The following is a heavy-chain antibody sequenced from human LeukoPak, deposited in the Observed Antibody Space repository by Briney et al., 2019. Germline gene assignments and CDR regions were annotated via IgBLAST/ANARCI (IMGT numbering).Heavy chain of an antibody. D-gene: IGHD3-10*01. V-gene: IGHV3-53*01. CDR1: GFTVSSNY. J-gene: IGHJ4*02. CDR2: IYSGGST. CDR3: ARDLNYGSGSVPSDY. Sequence: GGSLRLSCAASGFTVSSNYMSWVRQAPGKGLEWVSVIYSGGSTYYADSVKGRFTISRDNSKNTLYLQMNSLRAEDTAVYYCARDLNYGSGSVPSDYWGQGTLVTVSS.